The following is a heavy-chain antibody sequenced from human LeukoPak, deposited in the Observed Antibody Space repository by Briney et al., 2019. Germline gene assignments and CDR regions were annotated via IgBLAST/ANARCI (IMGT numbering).Heavy chain of an antibody. CDR1: GFTFSSYV. Sequence: GGSLRLSCAASGFTFSSYVMHWVRQAPGKGLEYVSAISSNGGSTYYADSVKGRFTISRDNSKNTLFLQLHNLRVEDTALYYCARDLHYYVAMDVWGQGTTVTVSS. CDR3: ARDLHYYVAMDV. D-gene: IGHD3-10*02. CDR2: ISSNGGST. V-gene: IGHV3-64*02. J-gene: IGHJ6*02.